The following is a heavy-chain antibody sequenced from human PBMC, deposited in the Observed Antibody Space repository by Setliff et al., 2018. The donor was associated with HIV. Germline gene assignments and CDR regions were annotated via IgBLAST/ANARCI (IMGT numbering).Heavy chain of an antibody. CDR2: IRSKGYGSAT. CDR3: TRHSTDPWSLLDY. Sequence: WVGRIRSKGYGSATAYAASVKGRFTISRDDSKNTAYLQMDSLKTEDTAVYYCTRHSTDPWSLLDYWGQGTLVTVSS. J-gene: IGHJ4*02. D-gene: IGHD1-1*01. V-gene: IGHV3-73*01.